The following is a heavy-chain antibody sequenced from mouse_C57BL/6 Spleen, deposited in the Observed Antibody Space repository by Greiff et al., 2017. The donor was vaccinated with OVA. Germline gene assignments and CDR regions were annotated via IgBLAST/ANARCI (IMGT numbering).Heavy chain of an antibody. Sequence: VQLQQSGAELVRPGASVTLSCKASGYTFTDYEMHWVKQTPVHGLEWLGAIDPETGGTAYNQKFKGKAILTADKSSSTAYMELRSLTSEDSAVYYCTRFGYDPYAMDYWGQGTSVTVSS. CDR2: IDPETGGT. J-gene: IGHJ4*01. D-gene: IGHD2-2*01. CDR1: GYTFTDYE. V-gene: IGHV1-15*01. CDR3: TRFGYDPYAMDY.